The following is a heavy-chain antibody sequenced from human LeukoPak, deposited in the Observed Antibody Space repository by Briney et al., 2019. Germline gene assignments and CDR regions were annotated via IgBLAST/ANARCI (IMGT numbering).Heavy chain of an antibody. Sequence: GASVEVSCKASGYTFISYDINWVRQATGQGLEWMGWMNPNTGNTAFAQKFQGRVTMSRDTSISTAYMELSSLRSEDTAVYYCARGQGDILTGYPLPRPRNMDVWGKGTTVTVSS. V-gene: IGHV1-8*01. D-gene: IGHD3-9*01. J-gene: IGHJ6*03. CDR2: MNPNTGNT. CDR1: GYTFISYD. CDR3: ARGQGDILTGYPLPRPRNMDV.